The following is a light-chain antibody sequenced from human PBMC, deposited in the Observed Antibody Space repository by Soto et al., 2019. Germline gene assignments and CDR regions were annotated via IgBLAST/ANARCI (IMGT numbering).Light chain of an antibody. CDR3: QQYGSSSWT. CDR1: QSVSSSY. Sequence: EIVLTQSPGTLSLSPGERATLSCRASQSVSSSYLAWYQQKPGQAPRLLIYGAYSRATGIPARFSGSGSGTDFTLTISRLEPEDFAVYYCQQYGSSSWTFGQGTKVEIK. J-gene: IGKJ1*01. CDR2: GAY. V-gene: IGKV3-20*01.